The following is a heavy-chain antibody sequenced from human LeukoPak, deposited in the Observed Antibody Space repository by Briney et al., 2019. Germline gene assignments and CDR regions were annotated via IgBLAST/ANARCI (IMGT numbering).Heavy chain of an antibody. Sequence: ASVKVSCKASGYSLTDYYMHWVRQAPGQGLEWMGWINPNSGDTNYAQKFQGRVTMTRDTSISTAYMELSRLTSDDTAAYYCARDWRGSYFPDFWGQGTLVTVSS. V-gene: IGHV1-2*02. D-gene: IGHD1-26*01. CDR2: INPNSGDT. CDR3: ARDWRGSYFPDF. CDR1: GYSLTDYY. J-gene: IGHJ4*02.